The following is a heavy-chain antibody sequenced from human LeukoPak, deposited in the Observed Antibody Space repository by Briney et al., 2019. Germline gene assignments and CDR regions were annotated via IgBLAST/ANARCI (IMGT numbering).Heavy chain of an antibody. CDR2: ITPDEIT. J-gene: IGHJ4*02. D-gene: IGHD1-1*01. V-gene: IGHV3-74*01. CDR3: ATERAGTSGYIVFDN. Sequence: PGGPLRLSCAASGFTFRNYWMHWVRQAPGKGLVWVSRITPDEITTYADSVKGRFTISRDNAKNMLYLQMNSLRAEDTAVYYCATERAGTSGYIVFDNWGQGTLVTVSS. CDR1: GFTFRNYW.